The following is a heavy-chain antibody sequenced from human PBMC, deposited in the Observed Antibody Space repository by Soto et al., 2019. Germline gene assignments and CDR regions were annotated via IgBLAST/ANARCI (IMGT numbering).Heavy chain of an antibody. J-gene: IGHJ4*02. CDR2: IKSKTDGGTT. Sequence: EVQLVESGGGLVKPGGSLRLSCAASGFTFSNAWMSWVRQAPGKGLEWVGRIKSKTDGGTTDYAAPVKGRFTISRDDSKNTLYLQMNSLKTEDTAVYYCTTEKAYSSGWYREWKNYFDYWGQGTLVTVSS. CDR1: GFTFSNAW. V-gene: IGHV3-15*01. D-gene: IGHD6-19*01. CDR3: TTEKAYSSGWYREWKNYFDY.